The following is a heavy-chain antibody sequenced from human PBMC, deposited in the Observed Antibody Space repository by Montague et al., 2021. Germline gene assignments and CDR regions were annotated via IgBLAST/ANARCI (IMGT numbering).Heavy chain of an antibody. J-gene: IGHJ3*02. Sequence: LRLSCAASGFTFSTSWIHWVRQAPGKGLVWVSRINPDGSSTNYADSVTGRFTISRDNGKNTLYLQMNSLRAEDTAVYFCARAGYYGGLDIWGQGTMVTASS. CDR3: ARAGYYGGLDI. CDR1: GFTFSTSW. V-gene: IGHV3-74*01. CDR2: INPDGSST. D-gene: IGHD2-21*01.